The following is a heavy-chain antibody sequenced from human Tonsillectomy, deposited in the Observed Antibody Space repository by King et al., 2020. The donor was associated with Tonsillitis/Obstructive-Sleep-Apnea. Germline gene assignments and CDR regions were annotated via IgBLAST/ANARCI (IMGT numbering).Heavy chain of an antibody. CDR2: IYHSGTT. CDR1: GDSTSSGGYF. J-gene: IGHJ4*02. D-gene: IGHD2-2*01. V-gene: IGHV4-31*03. Sequence: PLQESGPGLVKPSQTLSLTCSVSGDSTSSGGYFWSWIRQHPGKGLEWIGNIYHSGTTYYKESLKSRVTISIDTSKNQFSLKVNSVTAADTAVYYCARADVIPGAFDYWGQGTLVTVSS. CDR3: ARADVIPGAFDY.